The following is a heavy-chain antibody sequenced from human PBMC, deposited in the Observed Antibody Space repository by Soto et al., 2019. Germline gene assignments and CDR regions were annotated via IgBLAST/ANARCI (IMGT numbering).Heavy chain of an antibody. V-gene: IGHV4-59*01. D-gene: IGHD6-6*01. CDR2: IYYSGST. CDR3: ARVTSSSPDYYYYYYMDV. J-gene: IGHJ6*03. CDR1: GGSISSYY. Sequence: PSETLSLTCTVSGGSISSYYWSRIRQPPGKGLEWIGYIYYSGSTNYNPSLKSRVTISVDTSKNQFSLKLSSVTAADTAVYYCARVTSSSPDYYYYYYMDVWGKGTTVTVSS.